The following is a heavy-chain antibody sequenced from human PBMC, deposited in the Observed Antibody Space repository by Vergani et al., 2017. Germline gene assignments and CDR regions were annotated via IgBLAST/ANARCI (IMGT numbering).Heavy chain of an antibody. J-gene: IGHJ4*02. CDR3: ARGYCCEKYDSSGYRGSALDY. CDR1: GGSFSGYY. V-gene: IGHV4-34*01. D-gene: IGHD3-22*01. Sequence: QVQLQQWGAGLLKPSETLSLTCAVYGGSFSGYYWSWIRQPPGKGLEWIGEINHSGSTNYNPSLKSRVTISVETSKNQFSLQLSSVTAADTAVYYCARGYCCEKYDSSGYRGSALDYGGQGTLVTVSS. CDR2: INHSGST.